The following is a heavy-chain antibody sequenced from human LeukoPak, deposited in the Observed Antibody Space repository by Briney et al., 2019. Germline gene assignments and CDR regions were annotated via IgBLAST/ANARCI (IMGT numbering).Heavy chain of an antibody. J-gene: IGHJ6*04. Sequence: RGALRLSCAASGFTFYDYYMSWIRQAPRKRLGWVSYISTSRSYTKYADSLKGRFTISRRQAKNSLYLQMDSLTADGTAVYYFARVSGSGSLYFYYGMLVWGEGAPVTVSS. D-gene: IGHD3-10*01. CDR3: ARVSGSGSLYFYYGMLV. CDR2: ISTSRSYT. V-gene: IGHV3-11*05. CDR1: GFTFYDYY.